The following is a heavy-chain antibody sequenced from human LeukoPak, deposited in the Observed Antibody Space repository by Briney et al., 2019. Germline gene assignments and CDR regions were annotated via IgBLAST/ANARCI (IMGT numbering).Heavy chain of an antibody. V-gene: IGHV3-30*02. CDR3: AKDFSRLSTVGPTFFPDF. CDR1: GFIFSSYG. J-gene: IGHJ4*02. Sequence: GGSLRLSCAAPGFIFSSYGMHWVRQAPGKGLEWVAFIRYDGRNKYFEDSVKGRFTISRDNSKDTVYLQMDSLRAEDTAVYYCAKDFSRLSTVGPTFFPDFWGQGTLVTVSS. D-gene: IGHD2/OR15-2a*01. CDR2: IRYDGRNK.